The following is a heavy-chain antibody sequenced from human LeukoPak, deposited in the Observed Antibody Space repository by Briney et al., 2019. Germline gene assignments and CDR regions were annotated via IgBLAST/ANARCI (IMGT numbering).Heavy chain of an antibody. J-gene: IGHJ2*01. V-gene: IGHV4-59*01. CDR1: GDSFSSYY. Sequence: PSETLSLTCSVSGDSFSSYYWNWIRQPPGKGLEWIGYIYYSGTTNYNPSLKSRVTISVDTSKNQFSLKLSSVTAADTAVYYCAREAITFDLWGRGTLVTVSS. CDR3: AREAITFDL. CDR2: IYYSGTT.